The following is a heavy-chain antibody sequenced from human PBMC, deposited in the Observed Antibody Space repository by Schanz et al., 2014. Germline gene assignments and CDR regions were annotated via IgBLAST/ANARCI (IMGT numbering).Heavy chain of an antibody. Sequence: QVQLQESGPGLVKPSQTLSLTCTVSGASISSRDFYWSWIRQFPGKGLEWIGYISYSGSTSFNPSLKSRLTMSVDTSKNHFSHRLSSVTAADTAVYYFARHGGIPYYPMDVWGQGTTVTFSS. CDR1: GASISSRDFY. D-gene: IGHD3-16*01. J-gene: IGHJ6*02. V-gene: IGHV4-31*03. CDR3: ARHGGIPYYPMDV. CDR2: ISYSGST.